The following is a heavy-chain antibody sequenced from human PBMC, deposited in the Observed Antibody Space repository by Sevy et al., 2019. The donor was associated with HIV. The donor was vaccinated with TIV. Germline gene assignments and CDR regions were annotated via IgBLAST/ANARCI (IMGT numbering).Heavy chain of an antibody. V-gene: IGHV3-74*01. CDR2: VNSDGSNT. D-gene: IGHD1-26*01. CDR1: GFTFSSYW. J-gene: IGHJ4*02. Sequence: GGSLRLSCATSGFTFSSYWFHWVRQAPGKGLEWVTGVNSDGSNTNYADSVKGAFTISRDCAKDTLCLQMNALRAEDTAVDFNDAAHSWEGHWGQGTLVSDSS. CDR3: DAAHSWEGH.